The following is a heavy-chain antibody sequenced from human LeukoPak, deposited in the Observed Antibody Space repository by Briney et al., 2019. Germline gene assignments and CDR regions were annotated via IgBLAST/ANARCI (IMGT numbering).Heavy chain of an antibody. V-gene: IGHV3-9*01. D-gene: IGHD3-22*01. J-gene: IGHJ4*02. Sequence: GRSLRLSCAASGFTFDDYAMHWVRQAPGKGLEGASGISWDIGSIGYADSVKGRFTIYRDNAQNSLYLQMNSLRAEDTALYYCAKDMGYYYDSSGYLAPHFDYWGQGTVLSVSS. CDR1: GFTFDDYA. CDR2: ISWDIGSI. CDR3: AKDMGYYYDSSGYLAPHFDY.